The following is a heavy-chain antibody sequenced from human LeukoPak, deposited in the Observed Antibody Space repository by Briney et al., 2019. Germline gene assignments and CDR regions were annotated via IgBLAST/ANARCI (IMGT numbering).Heavy chain of an antibody. D-gene: IGHD5-24*01. CDR1: GGSVSSGSYY. J-gene: IGHJ6*02. V-gene: IGHV4-61*01. CDR2: IYYSGST. Sequence: SETLSLTCTVSGGSVSSGSYYWSWIRQPPGKGLEWIGYIYYSGSTNYNPSLKSRVTISVDTSKNQFSLELSSVTAADTAVYYCARVGDGYHPYYYGMDVWGQGTTVTVSS. CDR3: ARVGDGYHPYYYGMDV.